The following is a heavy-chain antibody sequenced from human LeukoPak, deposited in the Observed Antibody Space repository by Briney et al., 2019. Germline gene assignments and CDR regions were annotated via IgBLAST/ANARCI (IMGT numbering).Heavy chain of an antibody. CDR2: IYHSGST. CDR3: ARGSVPAAILDY. V-gene: IGHV4-30-2*01. CDR1: GGSISSGGYS. Sequence: PSETLSLTCAVSGGSISSGGYSWSWIRQPPGKGLEWIGYIYHSGSTYYNPSLKSRVTTSVDRSKNQFSLKLSSVTAADTAVYYCARGSVPAAILDYWGQGTLVTVSS. J-gene: IGHJ4*02. D-gene: IGHD2-2*02.